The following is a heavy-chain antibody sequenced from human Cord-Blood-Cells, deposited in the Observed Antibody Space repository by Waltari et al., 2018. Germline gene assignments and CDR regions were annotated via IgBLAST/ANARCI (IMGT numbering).Heavy chain of an antibody. V-gene: IGHV4-38-2*02. J-gene: IGHJ4*02. CDR2: IYHSGST. CDR3: ARDSEAYCGGDCYDSSFDY. CDR1: GYSISSGSY. D-gene: IGHD2-21*01. Sequence: QVQLQESGPGLVKPSETLSLTCTVSGYSISSGSYWGWIRQPPGKGLEWIGSIYHSGSTYYNPSLKSRVTISVDTSKNQFSLKLSSVTAADTAVYYCARDSEAYCGGDCYDSSFDYWGQGTLVTVSS.